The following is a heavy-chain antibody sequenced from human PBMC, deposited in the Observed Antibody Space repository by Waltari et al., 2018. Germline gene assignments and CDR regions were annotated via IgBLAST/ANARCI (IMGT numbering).Heavy chain of an antibody. D-gene: IGHD4-17*01. CDR3: AAYFNHGGKAPFDH. V-gene: IGHV1-24*01. CDR1: GYSLSRLS. CDR2: FNPESGET. J-gene: IGHJ4*02. Sequence: QVQLIQSGAEVKKPGASVKVSCKVSGYSLSRLSMHWVRQARGKGLEWMGGFNPESGETSYAQKLQGRVTMTEDTSSDTAFMEFNSLGSDDTAVYYCAAYFNHGGKAPFDHWGQGALVTVSS.